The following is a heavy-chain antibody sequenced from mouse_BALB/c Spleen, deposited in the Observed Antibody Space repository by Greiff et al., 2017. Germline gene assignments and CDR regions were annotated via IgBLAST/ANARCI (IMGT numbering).Heavy chain of an antibody. V-gene: IGHV14-3*02. Sequence: EVQLQESGAELVKPGASVKLSCTASGFNIKDTYMHWVKQRPEQGLEWIGRIDPANGNTKYDPKFQGKATITADTSSTTAYLQLSSLTSEDTAVYYCASGYYYWGQGTTLTVSS. J-gene: IGHJ2*01. D-gene: IGHD2-3*01. CDR2: IDPANGNT. CDR3: ASGYYY. CDR1: GFNIKDTY.